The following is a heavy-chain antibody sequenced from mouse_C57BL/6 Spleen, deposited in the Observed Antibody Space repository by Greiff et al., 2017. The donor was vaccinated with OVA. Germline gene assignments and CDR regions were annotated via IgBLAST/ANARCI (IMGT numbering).Heavy chain of an antibody. CDR2: IRNKANGYTT. D-gene: IGHD1-1*01. CDR3: ARANLLQHRYYAMDD. Sequence: EVKLMESGGGLVQPGGSLSLSCAASGFTFTDYYMSWVRQPPGKALEWLGFIRNKANGYTTEYSASVKGRFTISRDNSQSILYLQMNALRAEDSATYYCARANLLQHRYYAMDDWGQGTSVTVSS. CDR1: GFTFTDYY. J-gene: IGHJ4*01. V-gene: IGHV7-3*01.